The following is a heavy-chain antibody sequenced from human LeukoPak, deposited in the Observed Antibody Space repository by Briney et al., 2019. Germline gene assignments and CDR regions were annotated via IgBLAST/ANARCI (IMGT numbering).Heavy chain of an antibody. J-gene: IGHJ5*02. CDR1: GFTFSNYA. Sequence: PGGSLRLSCAASGFTFSNYALSWVRQAPGKGLEWVSGISENGGTTFYADSVKGRFTITRDNSKNTLYVQMNSLRGEDTAVYYCARDPVDTAMKRFDPWGQGTLVTVSS. CDR2: ISENGGTT. V-gene: IGHV3-23*01. CDR3: ARDPVDTAMKRFDP. D-gene: IGHD5-18*01.